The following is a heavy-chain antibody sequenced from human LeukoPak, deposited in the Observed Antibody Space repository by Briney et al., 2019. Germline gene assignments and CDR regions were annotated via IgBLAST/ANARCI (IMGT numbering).Heavy chain of an antibody. Sequence: PGGSLRLSCAASGFTFSSYGMSWVRQAPGKGLEWVSEIYSDGSTYYADSVKGRFTISRDNSENTLDLQMNSLRAEDTAVYYCAKDHYSSSPGHFDYWGQGTLVTVSS. CDR2: IYSDGST. V-gene: IGHV3-23*01. J-gene: IGHJ4*02. CDR1: GFTFSSYG. CDR3: AKDHYSSSPGHFDY. D-gene: IGHD6-6*01.